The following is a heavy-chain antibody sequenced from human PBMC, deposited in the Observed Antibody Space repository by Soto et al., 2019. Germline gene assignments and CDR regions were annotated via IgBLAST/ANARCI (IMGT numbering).Heavy chain of an antibody. CDR2: ISGSGGST. CDR3: AIGVRLWFGETFDY. J-gene: IGHJ4*02. D-gene: IGHD3-10*01. V-gene: IGHV3-23*01. Sequence: EVQLLESGGGLVQPGGSLRLSCAASGFTFNNYAMSWVRQAPGKGLEWVSAISGSGGSTYDADSVKGRFTISRDNSKNTLYLQMNSLRAEDTAVYYCAIGVRLWFGETFDYWGQGTLVTVSS. CDR1: GFTFNNYA.